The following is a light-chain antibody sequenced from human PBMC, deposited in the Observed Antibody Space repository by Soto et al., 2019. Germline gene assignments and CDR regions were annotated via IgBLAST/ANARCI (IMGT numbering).Light chain of an antibody. J-gene: IGLJ1*01. CDR2: DVS. CDR3: SSYTTSGTLV. CDR1: SSDVGRYNY. Sequence: QSALTQSASVSGSPGQSIIISCTGTSSDVGRYNYVSWYQHHPGKAPKFMIYDVSNRPSGVSNRFSGSKSGNTASLTISGLQAEVEADYYCSSYTTSGTLVFGSGTKLTVL. V-gene: IGLV2-14*03.